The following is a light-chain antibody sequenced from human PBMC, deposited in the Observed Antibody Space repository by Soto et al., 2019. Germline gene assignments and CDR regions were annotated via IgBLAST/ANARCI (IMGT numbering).Light chain of an antibody. CDR1: QSVSSY. V-gene: IGKV3-11*01. J-gene: IGKJ1*01. CDR3: QQYGDSPWT. CDR2: DAS. Sequence: EIVLTQSPATLSLSPGERATLSCRASQSVSSYLAWYQQKPGQAPRLLIYDASNRATGIPARFSGSGSGTDFTLTISRLEPEDFAVYYCQQYGDSPWTFGQGTKVEIK.